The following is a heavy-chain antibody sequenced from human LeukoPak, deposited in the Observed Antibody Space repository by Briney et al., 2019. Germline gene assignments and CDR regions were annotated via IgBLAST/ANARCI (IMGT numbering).Heavy chain of an antibody. V-gene: IGHV4-34*01. CDR3: ARVTYCTTTSCHPLGWFDP. CDR2: INHSGSF. J-gene: IGHJ5*02. CDR1: GGPFSGYY. Sequence: PSETLSLTCAVYGGPFSGYYWSWIRQAPGKELEWIGEINHSGSFNYDPSLKSRLLILVDTSKNQFSLKLSSVTAADTAVYYCARVTYCTTTSCHPLGWFDPWGKGTLVTVSS. D-gene: IGHD2-8*01.